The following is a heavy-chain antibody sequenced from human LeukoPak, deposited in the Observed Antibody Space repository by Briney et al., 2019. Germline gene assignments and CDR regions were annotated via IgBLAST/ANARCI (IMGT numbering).Heavy chain of an antibody. CDR3: ARGNASVRPYYDFWSGLDAFDI. Sequence: PGGSLRLSCAASGFTFSSYSMNWVRQAPGKGLEWVSSISSSSSYIYYADSVKGRFTISRDNAKNSLYLQMNSLRAEDTAVYYCARGNASVRPYYDFWSGLDAFDIWGQGTMVTVSS. D-gene: IGHD3-3*01. CDR1: GFTFSSYS. CDR2: ISSSSSYI. J-gene: IGHJ3*02. V-gene: IGHV3-21*01.